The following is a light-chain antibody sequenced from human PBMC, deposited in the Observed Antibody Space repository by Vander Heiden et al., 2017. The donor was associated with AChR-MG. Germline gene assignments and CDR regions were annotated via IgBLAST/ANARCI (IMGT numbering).Light chain of an antibody. CDR3: QLYDNWPRGT. CDR1: QSIASN. CDR2: GAY. Sequence: EIVMTQSPATLSVSPGERATLSCRASQSIASNLAWYQQKPGQTPRLLIFGAYTRATGIPARFSGSGSGTEFTLTISSLQSEDFAVYYCQLYDNWPRGTFGQGTRLEIK. J-gene: IGKJ5*01. V-gene: IGKV3-15*01.